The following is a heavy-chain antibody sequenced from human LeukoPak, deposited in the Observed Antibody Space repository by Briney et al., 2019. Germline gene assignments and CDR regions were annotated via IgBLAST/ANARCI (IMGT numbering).Heavy chain of an antibody. D-gene: IGHD3-10*01. CDR1: GYTFTGYY. V-gene: IGHV1-2*04. Sequence: ASAKVSCKASGYTFTGYYMHWVRQAPGQGLEWMGWINSNSGGTNYAQKFQGWVTMTRDTSISTAYMELSRLRSDDTAVYYCARGLLWFGEPTLDYWGQGTLVTVSS. CDR3: ARGLLWFGEPTLDY. CDR2: INSNSGGT. J-gene: IGHJ4*02.